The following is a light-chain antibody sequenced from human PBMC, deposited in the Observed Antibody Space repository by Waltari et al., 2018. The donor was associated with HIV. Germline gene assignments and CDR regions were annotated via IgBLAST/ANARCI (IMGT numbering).Light chain of an antibody. Sequence: SYELTQPPSVSVSPGQTARITCSGDALPKKFAYWYPQKAGPAHAGVIDWDKKRPSGNPGRCSGSRSGTPATLSIRGAQVEDEADYYCYSTDISGYSRVFGGGTKVTVL. CDR1: ALPKKF. CDR2: WDK. CDR3: YSTDISGYSRV. V-gene: IGLV3-10*01. J-gene: IGLJ2*01.